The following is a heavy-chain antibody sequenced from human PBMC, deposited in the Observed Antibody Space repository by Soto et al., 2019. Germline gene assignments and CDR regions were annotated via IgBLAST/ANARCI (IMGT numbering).Heavy chain of an antibody. CDR2: ISGSGGST. V-gene: IGHV3-23*01. CDR3: AKAPRSRALNWFDP. Sequence: GGSLRLSCAASGFTFSSYAMSWVRQAPGKGLEWVSAISGSGGSTYYADSVKGRVTISRDNSKNTLDLQINSLRADGTAVYYCAKAPRSRALNWFDPWGQGTLVTVSS. J-gene: IGHJ5*02. CDR1: GFTFSSYA. D-gene: IGHD1-26*01.